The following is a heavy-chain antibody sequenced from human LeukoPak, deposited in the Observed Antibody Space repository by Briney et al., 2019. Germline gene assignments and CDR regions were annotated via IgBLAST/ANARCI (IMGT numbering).Heavy chain of an antibody. CDR2: IKQDGSEK. CDR1: GFTFSSYW. D-gene: IGHD3-16*01. J-gene: IGHJ3*02. Sequence: PGGSLRLSCAASGFTFSSYWMSWVRQAPGKGLEWVANIKQDGSEKYYVDSVRGRFTISRDNAKNSLYLQMNSLRAEDTAVYYCARDLGYDAFDIWGQGTMVTVSS. CDR3: ARDLGYDAFDI. V-gene: IGHV3-7*03.